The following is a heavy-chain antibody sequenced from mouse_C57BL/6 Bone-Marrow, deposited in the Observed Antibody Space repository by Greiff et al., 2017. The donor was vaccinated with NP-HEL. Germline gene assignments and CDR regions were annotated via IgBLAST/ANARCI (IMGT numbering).Heavy chain of an antibody. Sequence: EVQGVESGGDLVKPGGSLKLSCAASGFTFSSYGMSWARQTPDKRLEWVATISSGGSYTYYPDSVKGRFTISRDNAKNTLYLQMSSLKSEDTAMYYCARGEGYAMDYWGQGTSVTVSS. J-gene: IGHJ4*01. CDR1: GFTFSSYG. CDR3: ARGEGYAMDY. CDR2: ISSGGSYT. V-gene: IGHV5-6*01.